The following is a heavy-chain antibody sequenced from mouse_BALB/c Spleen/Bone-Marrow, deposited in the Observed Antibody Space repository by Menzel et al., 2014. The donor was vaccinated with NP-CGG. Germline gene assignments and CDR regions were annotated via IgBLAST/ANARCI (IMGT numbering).Heavy chain of an antibody. CDR2: IYPGDGGT. CDR1: GYTFTSYF. D-gene: IGHD2-14*01. Sequence: QVQLKESGPELVKPGASVKMSCKASGYTFTSYFIHWVKQRPGQGLEWIGWIYPGDGGTKYNEKFKVKTTLTADKSSSTAYMFLSSLTSEDSAIYFCAYYRYDEYFDVWGAGTTVTVSS. CDR3: AYYRYDEYFDV. V-gene: IGHV1S56*01. J-gene: IGHJ1*01.